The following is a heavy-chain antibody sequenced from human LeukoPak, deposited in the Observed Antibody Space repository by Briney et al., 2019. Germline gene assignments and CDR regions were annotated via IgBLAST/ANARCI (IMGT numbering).Heavy chain of an antibody. CDR3: VRDFRSADY. V-gene: IGHV3-74*01. J-gene: IGHJ4*02. CDR2: ICPDGTVT. Sequence: PGGSLRLSCAASGFTFSNYCMHWVRQIPGKGLVWVSRICPDGTVTNYADSVKGRFTISRDNAKNMVFLQMNSPRADDTAVYYCVRDFRSADYWGQGILVTVSS. CDR1: GFTFSNYC.